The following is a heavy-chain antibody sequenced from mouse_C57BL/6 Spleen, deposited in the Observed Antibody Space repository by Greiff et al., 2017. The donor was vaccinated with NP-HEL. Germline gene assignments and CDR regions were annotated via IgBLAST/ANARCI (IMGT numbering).Heavy chain of an antibody. J-gene: IGHJ2*01. CDR2: ISDGGSYT. Sequence: EVNVVESGGGLVKPGGSLKLSCAASGFTFSSYAMSWVRQTPEKRLEWVATISDGGSYTYYPDNVKGRFTISRDNAKNNLYLQMSHLKSEDTAMYYCARDGGYGYDPYYFDDWGQGTTLTVSS. D-gene: IGHD2-2*01. CDR1: GFTFSSYA. V-gene: IGHV5-4*01. CDR3: ARDGGYGYDPYYFDD.